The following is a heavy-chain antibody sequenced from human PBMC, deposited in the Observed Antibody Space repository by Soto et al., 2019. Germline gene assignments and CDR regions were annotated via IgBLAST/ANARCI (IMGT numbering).Heavy chain of an antibody. CDR1: GGSISSYY. Sequence: PSETLSLTCTLSGGSISSYYWSWIRQPPGKGLEWIGYIYYSGSTKYNPSLKSRITISVATSKNQISLNLSSVIAPAKAVFYCAGRPVTSFRAVEKWCQETMLNVSS. D-gene: IGHD4-17*01. J-gene: IGHJ4*01. CDR2: IYYSGST. V-gene: IGHV4-59*01. CDR3: AGRPVTSFRAVEK.